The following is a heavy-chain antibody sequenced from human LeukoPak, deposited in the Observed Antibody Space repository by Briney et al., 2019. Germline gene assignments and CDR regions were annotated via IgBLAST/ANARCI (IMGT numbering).Heavy chain of an antibody. D-gene: IGHD6-13*01. CDR3: AKGSGGSRPYYLDH. J-gene: IGHJ4*02. CDR1: EFTFISYV. CDR2: ITGYSEDT. V-gene: IGHV3-23*01. Sequence: GGSLRLSCAASEFTFISYVMSWVRQAPGKGLEWVSAITGYSEDTYYADSVKGRFIISRDNSKNTLYLQLNSLRAEDTTVYYCAKGSGGSRPYYLDHWGQGTLVTVSS.